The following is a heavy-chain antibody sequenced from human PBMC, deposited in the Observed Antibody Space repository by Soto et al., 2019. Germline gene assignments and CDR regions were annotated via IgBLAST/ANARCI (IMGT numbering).Heavy chain of an antibody. CDR3: SRGHYDFWSGYFATIDY. CDR2: IHYSGST. J-gene: IGHJ4*02. V-gene: IGHV4-59*08. D-gene: IGHD3-3*01. Sequence: SETLSLTCSVSGGSISNYYWSWIRQPPGKGLEWIGYIHYSGSTKYNPSLKSRVTISADTSKNQFSLKLSSVTAADTAVYYCSRGHYDFWSGYFATIDYWGQGTLVTVSS. CDR1: GGSISNYY.